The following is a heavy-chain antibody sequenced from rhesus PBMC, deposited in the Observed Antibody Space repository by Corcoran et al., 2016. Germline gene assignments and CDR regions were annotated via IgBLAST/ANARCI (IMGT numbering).Heavy chain of an antibody. CDR2: ISPYNGNK. J-gene: IGHJ6*01. V-gene: IGHV1-180*01. D-gene: IGHD6-31*01. Sequence: QVQLVQSGAEIKQPGASVKLSCKASGYTFTSYYMHWVRQAPGQGLEWIGLISPYNGNKGNAQNFQGRVTITTDTSTSTGYMELSSLRSEDTAVYYCTRSIAAAGPLDSWGQGVVVTVSS. CDR1: GYTFTSYY. CDR3: TRSIAAAGPLDS.